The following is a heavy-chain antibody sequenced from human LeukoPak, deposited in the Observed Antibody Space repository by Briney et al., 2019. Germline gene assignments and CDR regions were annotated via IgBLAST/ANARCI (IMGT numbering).Heavy chain of an antibody. CDR2: IYYTGST. J-gene: IGHJ3*02. V-gene: IGHV4-59*01. Sequence: PSETLSLTCTVSGGSISSYYWNWIRQPPGKGLEWIGYIYYTGSTNSNPSLKSRVTISVDTSKNQFSLKMNSVTAADTAVYCCARAREVYYDRAFDIWGQGTMVTVSS. D-gene: IGHD3-22*01. CDR1: GGSISSYY. CDR3: ARAREVYYDRAFDI.